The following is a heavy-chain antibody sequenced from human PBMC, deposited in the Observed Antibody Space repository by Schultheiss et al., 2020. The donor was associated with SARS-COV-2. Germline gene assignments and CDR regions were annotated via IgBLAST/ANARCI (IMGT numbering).Heavy chain of an antibody. J-gene: IGHJ5*02. Sequence: VGSLRLSCAASGFTFSSYGMHWVRQAPGKGLEWVAVIWYDGSNKYYADSVKGRFTISRDNSKNTLYLQMNSLRAEDTAVYYCAGRYYYDSRGWYNWFDPWGQGTLVTVSS. CDR1: GFTFSSYG. D-gene: IGHD3-22*01. CDR3: AGRYYYDSRGWYNWFDP. V-gene: IGHV3-33*08. CDR2: IWYDGSNK.